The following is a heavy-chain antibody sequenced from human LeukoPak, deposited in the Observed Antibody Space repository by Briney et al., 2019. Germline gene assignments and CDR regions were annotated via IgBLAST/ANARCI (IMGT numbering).Heavy chain of an antibody. D-gene: IGHD6-19*01. CDR3: ARVVSSGWDTKHNWFDP. CDR1: GYSISSGYY. V-gene: IGHV4-38-2*02. J-gene: IGHJ5*02. Sequence: SETLSLTCTVSGYSISSGYYWGWIRQPPGKGLEWIGSIYHSGSTYYNPSLKSRVTISVDTSKNQFSLKLSSVTAADTAVYYCARVVSSGWDTKHNWFDPWGQGTLVTVSS. CDR2: IYHSGST.